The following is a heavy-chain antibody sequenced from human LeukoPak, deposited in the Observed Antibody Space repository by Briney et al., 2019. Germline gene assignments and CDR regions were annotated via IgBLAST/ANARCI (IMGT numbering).Heavy chain of an antibody. Sequence: SETLSLTCTVSGGSISSYYWSWIRQPPGKGLEWIGYIYYSGSTNYNPSLKSRVTISVDTSKNQFSLKLSSVTAADTAVYYCARASARWVLIFDYWGQGTLVTVSS. V-gene: IGHV4-59*01. CDR3: ARASARWVLIFDY. CDR1: GGSISSYY. D-gene: IGHD4-23*01. CDR2: IYYSGST. J-gene: IGHJ4*02.